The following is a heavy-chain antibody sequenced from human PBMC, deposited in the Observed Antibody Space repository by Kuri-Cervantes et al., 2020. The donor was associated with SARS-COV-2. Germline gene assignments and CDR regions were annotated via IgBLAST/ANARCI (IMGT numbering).Heavy chain of an antibody. CDR2: INAGNGNT. Sequence: ASVKVSCKASGYTFTSYAMHWVRQAPGQRLEWMGWINAGNGNTKYSQKFQGRVTITRDTSASTAYMELSSLRSDDTAVYYCARDGPSYDFWRDNYFDPWGQGTLVTVSS. J-gene: IGHJ5*02. D-gene: IGHD3/OR15-3a*01. V-gene: IGHV1-3*01. CDR3: ARDGPSYDFWRDNYFDP. CDR1: GYTFTSYA.